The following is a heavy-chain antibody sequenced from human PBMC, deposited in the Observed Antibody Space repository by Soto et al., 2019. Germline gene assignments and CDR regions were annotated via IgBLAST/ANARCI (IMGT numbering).Heavy chain of an antibody. CDR2: IIPIFGTA. J-gene: IGHJ4*02. CDR1: GGTFSSYA. CDR3: ARDIRPYYYDSSGLYNLDY. V-gene: IGHV1-69*13. Sequence: SVKVSFKASGGTFSSYAISWVRQAPGQGLEWMGGIIPIFGTANYAQKFQGRVTITADESTSTAYMELSSLRSEDTAVYYCARDIRPYYYDSSGLYNLDYWGQGTLVNVSS. D-gene: IGHD3-22*01.